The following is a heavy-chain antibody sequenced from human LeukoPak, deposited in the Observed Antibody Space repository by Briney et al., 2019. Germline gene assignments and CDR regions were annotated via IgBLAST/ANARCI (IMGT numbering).Heavy chain of an antibody. CDR3: ATSYGGNSWNY. D-gene: IGHD4-23*01. Sequence: SETLSLTCTVSGGSISSYYWSWIRQPARKGLEWIGRFYISGSTNYNPSLKSRVTMSVDTSKNQFSLKMRFITAADTAVYYCATSYGGNSWNYWGQGTRVTVSS. CDR2: FYISGST. CDR1: GGSISSYY. J-gene: IGHJ4*01. V-gene: IGHV4-4*07.